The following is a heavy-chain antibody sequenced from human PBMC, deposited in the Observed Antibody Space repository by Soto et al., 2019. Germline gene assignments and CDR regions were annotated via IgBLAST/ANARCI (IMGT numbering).Heavy chain of an antibody. J-gene: IGHJ4*02. CDR3: ARGAARGVPTGSSDY. V-gene: IGHV3-74*01. D-gene: IGHD2-2*01. Sequence: EEQLVESGGGLVQPGGSLRLSCAASGFTFTTYWIHWVRQAPGQGLVWVSRISNDGTITTYADSVKGRFTISRDNAKNTVYLQMDSLRAEDTAMYYCARGAARGVPTGSSDYWGQGALVTVSS. CDR1: GFTFTTYW. CDR2: ISNDGTIT.